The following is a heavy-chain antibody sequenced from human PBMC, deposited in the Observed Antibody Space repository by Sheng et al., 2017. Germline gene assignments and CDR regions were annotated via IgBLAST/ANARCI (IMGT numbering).Heavy chain of an antibody. CDR2: INHSGST. CDR3: ARDSSGYYRESFDY. J-gene: IGHJ4*02. Sequence: QVQLQQWGAGLVEAFGDPGPSPALSMVGPSVVTTGAGSASPHGKGLEWIGEINHSGSTNYNPSLKSRVTISVDTSKNQFSLKLSSVTAADTAVYYCARDSSGYYRESFDYWGQGTLVTVVL. V-gene: IGHV4-34*01. CDR1: VGPSVVTT. D-gene: IGHD3-22*01.